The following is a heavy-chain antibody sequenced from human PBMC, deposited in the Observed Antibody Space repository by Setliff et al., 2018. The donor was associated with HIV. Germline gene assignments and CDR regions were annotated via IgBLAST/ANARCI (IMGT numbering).Heavy chain of an antibody. CDR1: GFSFSSYG. CDR3: VRASYSSSWYNIRPFDF. Sequence: GESLKISCAASGFSFSSYGMHWVRQAPGKGLEWVAVISYDGSNKYYADSVKDRFTISRDNSKNTLYLQMNSLRVEDTAVYYCVRASYSSSWYNIRPFDFWAQGTLVTVSS. J-gene: IGHJ4*02. CDR2: ISYDGSNK. D-gene: IGHD6-13*01. V-gene: IGHV3-30*03.